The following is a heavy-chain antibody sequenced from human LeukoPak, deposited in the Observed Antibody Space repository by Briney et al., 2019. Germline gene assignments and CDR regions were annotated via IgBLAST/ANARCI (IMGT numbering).Heavy chain of an antibody. CDR2: ITYNSADI. J-gene: IGHJ3*02. CDR3: ARRGYRKGYDDAFDI. CDR1: GFKFDDYA. D-gene: IGHD5-18*01. Sequence: GGSLRLSCAASGFKFDDYAMHWVRQAPGKGLEWVSTITYNSADIGYVDSVKGRFTISRDNDKNSLYLLMNDLRVEDAALYYCARRGYRKGYDDAFDIWGQGTMVTVSS. V-gene: IGHV3-9*01.